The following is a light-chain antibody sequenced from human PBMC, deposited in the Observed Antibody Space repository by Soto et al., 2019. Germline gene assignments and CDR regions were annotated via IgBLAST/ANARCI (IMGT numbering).Light chain of an antibody. CDR1: ENVYGN. J-gene: IGKJ5*01. V-gene: IGKV3-15*01. CDR2: GAS. CDR3: QQSGSSPLT. Sequence: EIVMTQSPVTLSVSPGEGASLSCRASENVYGNVAWYQQKPGQAPRLLIYGASTRATGIPARFSGSGSGTDFTRTISRLEPEDLAVYYCQQSGSSPLTFGQGTRLEIK.